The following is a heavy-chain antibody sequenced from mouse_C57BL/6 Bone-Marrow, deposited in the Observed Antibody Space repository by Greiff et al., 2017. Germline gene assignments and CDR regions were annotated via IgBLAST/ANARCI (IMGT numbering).Heavy chain of an antibody. D-gene: IGHD1-2*01. J-gene: IGHJ4*01. CDR3: ATHYGGDYYAMDY. Sequence: QVQLQQSGPGLVQPSQSLSITCTVSGFSLTSYGVHWVRQSPGKGLEWLGVIWRGGSTDYNAAFMSRLSITKDNSKSQVFLKMNSLQADDTAIYYCATHYGGDYYAMDYWGQGTSVTVSS. CDR1: GFSLTSYG. CDR2: IWRGGST. V-gene: IGHV2-5*01.